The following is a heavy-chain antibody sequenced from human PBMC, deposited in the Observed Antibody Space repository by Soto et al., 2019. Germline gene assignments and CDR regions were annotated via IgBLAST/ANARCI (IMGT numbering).Heavy chain of an antibody. V-gene: IGHV4-31*03. J-gene: IGHJ6*02. Sequence: QVQLQESGPGLVKPSQTLSLTCTVSGDSISSGNYYWNWIRQHPGKGLEWIGYIYNSGTIRYNPSLSLKSRVSISGDTSKNQFCLNLISVTAADTAVYYCARDRGFGMDVWGQVTTVTVSS. CDR3: ARDRGFGMDV. CDR2: IYNSGTI. CDR1: GDSISSGNYY.